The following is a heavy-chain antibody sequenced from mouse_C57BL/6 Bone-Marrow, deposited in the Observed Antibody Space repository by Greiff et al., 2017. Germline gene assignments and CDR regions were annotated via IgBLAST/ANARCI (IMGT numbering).Heavy chain of an antibody. D-gene: IGHD4-1*01. CDR3: ARGNWDVGAY. CDR2: ISYDGSN. J-gene: IGHJ3*01. V-gene: IGHV3-6*01. Sequence: EVKLQESGPGLVKPSQSLSLTCSVTGYSITSCYSWNWIRQFPGNKLEWMGYISYDGSNNYNPSLKNRISITRDTSKNQFFLKLNSVTTEDTATYYCARGNWDVGAYWGQGTLVTVSA. CDR1: GYSITSCYS.